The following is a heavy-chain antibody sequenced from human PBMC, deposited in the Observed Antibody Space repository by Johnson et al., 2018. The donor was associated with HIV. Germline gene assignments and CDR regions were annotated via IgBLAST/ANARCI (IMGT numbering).Heavy chain of an antibody. CDR2: ISDDGSNK. J-gene: IGHJ3*02. CDR3: ARAKTGDGAFDI. D-gene: IGHD7-27*01. V-gene: IGHV3-30*04. Sequence: VQLVESGGGVVQPGRSLRFSCAASGFTFSTYAMHWVRQAPGKGLEWVALISDDGSNKYYADSVKGRFTISRDNSKNTLYLQMSSLRAEDTAVYYCARAKTGDGAFDIWGQGTMVTVSS. CDR1: GFTFSTYA.